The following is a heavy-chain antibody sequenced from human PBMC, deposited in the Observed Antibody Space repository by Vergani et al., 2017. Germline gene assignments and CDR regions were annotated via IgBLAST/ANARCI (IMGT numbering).Heavy chain of an antibody. V-gene: IGHV3-23*03. J-gene: IGHJ3*02. CDR3: AKIRVLARWAFDI. Sequence: EAQLLESGGGLVQPGGSLRLSCVASGFPFSSHGMSWVRQTPGKGPEWVSCIYSGSNYTYYSDSVKGRFSVSRDNSKNTLSLQINSLRAEDTAVYFCAKIRVLARWAFDIWGRGTMVTVSS. CDR2: IYSGSNYT. D-gene: IGHD2/OR15-2a*01. CDR1: GFPFSSHG.